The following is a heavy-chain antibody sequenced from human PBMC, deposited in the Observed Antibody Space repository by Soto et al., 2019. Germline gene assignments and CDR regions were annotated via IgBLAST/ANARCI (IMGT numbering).Heavy chain of an antibody. Sequence: QVQLVQSGAEVKKPGSSVKVSCKASGGTFSSYTISWVRQAPGQGLEWMGGIIPMFGTGNYAQKFQGRVTITADESTNTAYMTLSSRRSEATAVYYCARRYCISPSCHYYGLDVWGQGTTVTVSS. J-gene: IGHJ6*02. D-gene: IGHD2-2*01. CDR2: IIPMFGTG. V-gene: IGHV1-69*12. CDR3: ARRYCISPSCHYYGLDV. CDR1: GGTFSSYT.